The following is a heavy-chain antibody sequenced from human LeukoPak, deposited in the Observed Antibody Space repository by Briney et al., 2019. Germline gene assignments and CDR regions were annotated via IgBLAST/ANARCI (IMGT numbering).Heavy chain of an antibody. CDR2: ITSDGIST. V-gene: IGHV3-74*03. CDR1: GFTFSGTW. J-gene: IGHJ4*02. CDR3: AKYYDYVWGSPDY. Sequence: GGSLRLSCAASGFTFSGTWMHWVRQPPGKGLVWVARITSDGISTTYAESVKGRFTISRDNSKNTLYLQMNSLRAEDTAVYYCAKYYDYVWGSPDYWGQGTLVTVSS. D-gene: IGHD3-16*01.